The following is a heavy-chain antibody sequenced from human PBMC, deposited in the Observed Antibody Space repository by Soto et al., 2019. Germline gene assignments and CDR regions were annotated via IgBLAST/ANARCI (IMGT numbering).Heavy chain of an antibody. D-gene: IGHD5-12*01. V-gene: IGHV1-69*01. CDR2: IIPIFGTA. CDR1: GGTFSSYA. CDR3: ARDPPRDGYNPNYDAFDI. J-gene: IGHJ3*02. Sequence: QVQLVQSGAEVKKPGSSVKVSCKASGGTFSSYAISWVRQAPGQGLEWMGGIIPIFGTANYAQKFQGRVTITADESTSTAYMELSSLRSEDTAVYYCARDPPRDGYNPNYDAFDIWGQGTMVTVSS.